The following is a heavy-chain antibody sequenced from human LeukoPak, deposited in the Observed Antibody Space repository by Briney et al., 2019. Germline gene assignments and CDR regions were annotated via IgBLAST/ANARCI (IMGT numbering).Heavy chain of an antibody. J-gene: IGHJ3*02. CDR3: AKSLRAAAGTGAFDI. CDR2: ISGSGGGT. Sequence: GGSLRLSCAASGFTFSSYAMTWVRQAPGKGLEWVSTISGSGGGTNYADSVMGRFTISRENSENTLYLQMNSLRAEDTAVYSCAKSLRAAAGTGAFDIWGQGTMVTVSS. V-gene: IGHV3-23*01. CDR1: GFTFSSYA. D-gene: IGHD6-13*01.